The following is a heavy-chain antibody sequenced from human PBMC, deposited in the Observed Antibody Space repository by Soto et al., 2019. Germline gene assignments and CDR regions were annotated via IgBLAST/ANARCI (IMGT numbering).Heavy chain of an antibody. CDR1: GGSISSYY. CDR2: IYYSGST. CDR3: ARSELRFSFDY. V-gene: IGHV4-59*01. J-gene: IGHJ4*02. Sequence: SETLSLTCTVSGGSISSYYWSWIRQPPGKGLEWIGYIYYSGSTNYNPSLKSRVTISVDTSKNQFSLKLSSVTAADTAVYYCARSELRFSFDYWGQGTLVTVSS. D-gene: IGHD1-7*01.